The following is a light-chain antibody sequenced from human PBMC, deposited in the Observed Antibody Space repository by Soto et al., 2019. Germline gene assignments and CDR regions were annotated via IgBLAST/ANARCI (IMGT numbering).Light chain of an antibody. V-gene: IGLV2-23*02. CDR2: EVN. J-gene: IGLJ1*01. Sequence: QSALTQPASVSGSPGQSITISCTGTSSDFGNYNLVSWYQQHPGKVPKLILFEVNKPPSGVSGRFSGSKSGNTASLTISGRQAEDEGDYYCCSYAGYSTDVFGTGTKLTVL. CDR3: CSYAGYSTDV. CDR1: SSDFGNYNL.